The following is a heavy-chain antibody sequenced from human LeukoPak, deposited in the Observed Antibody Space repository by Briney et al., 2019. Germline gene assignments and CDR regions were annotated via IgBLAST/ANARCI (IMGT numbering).Heavy chain of an antibody. D-gene: IGHD3-16*02. Sequence: SSETLSLTCTVSGGSISSYYWSWIRQPPGKGLEWIGYIYYSGSTNYNPSLKSRVTISVDTSKNQFSLKLSSVTAADTAVYYCARGCRDYVWGSYRTFDYWGQGTLVTVSS. CDR3: ARGCRDYVWGSYRTFDY. V-gene: IGHV4-59*12. J-gene: IGHJ4*02. CDR1: GGSISSYY. CDR2: IYYSGST.